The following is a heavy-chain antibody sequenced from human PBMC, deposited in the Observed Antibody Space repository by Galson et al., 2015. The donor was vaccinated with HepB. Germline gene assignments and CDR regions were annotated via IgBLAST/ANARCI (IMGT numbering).Heavy chain of an antibody. D-gene: IGHD3-3*01. V-gene: IGHV1-69*06. J-gene: IGHJ5*01. CDR2: VIPIFAKA. Sequence: SVKVSCKASGDTFSSYAISWVRQAPGQGLEWMGGVIPIFAKAKYARKFQGRVTITADKSTNTAFMELSSLRSEDTAVYYCASANDFWSGYRDAGTSRWFDSWGQGTLVTVSS. CDR1: GDTFSSYA. CDR3: ASANDFWSGYRDAGTSRWFDS.